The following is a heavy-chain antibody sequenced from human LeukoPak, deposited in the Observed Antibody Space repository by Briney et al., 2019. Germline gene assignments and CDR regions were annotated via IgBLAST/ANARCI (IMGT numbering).Heavy chain of an antibody. CDR3: ARGSGTYYYDSGGYLNWFDP. V-gene: IGHV4-39*01. J-gene: IGHJ5*02. CDR2: VYYTGST. Sequence: PSETLSLTCTVSGGSISNSGYYWGWIRQPPGKGLEWIGTVYYTGSTYYNPSLKSRVTISEDTSRNQFSLKLNSVTAADTAVYYCARGSGTYYYDSGGYLNWFDPWGQGILVTVSS. CDR1: GGSISNSGYY. D-gene: IGHD3-22*01.